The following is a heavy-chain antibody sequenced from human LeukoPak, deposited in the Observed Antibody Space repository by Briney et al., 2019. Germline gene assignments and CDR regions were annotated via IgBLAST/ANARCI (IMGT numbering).Heavy chain of an antibody. V-gene: IGHV3-23*01. Sequence: GGSLRLSCAASGFTFSSYAMSWVRQAPGKGLEWVSAISGSGGSTYYADSVKGRFTVSRDNSKNTLYLQMNSLRAEDTAVYYCASSGSYRFDYWGQGTLVTVSS. D-gene: IGHD1-26*01. CDR3: ASSGSYRFDY. J-gene: IGHJ4*02. CDR1: GFTFSSYA. CDR2: ISGSGGST.